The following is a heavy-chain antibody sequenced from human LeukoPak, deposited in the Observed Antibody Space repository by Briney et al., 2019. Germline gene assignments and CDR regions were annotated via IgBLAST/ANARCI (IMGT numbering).Heavy chain of an antibody. D-gene: IGHD2-15*01. Sequence: GASVKVSCKASGYTFTSYGISWVRQAPGQGLEWMGWISAYNGNTNYAQKLQGRVTMTTDTSTSTAYMELRSLRSDDTAVYYCARYGLGQVVAAPLFDIWGQGTMVTVSS. CDR3: ARYGLGQVVAAPLFDI. V-gene: IGHV1-18*01. CDR2: ISAYNGNT. CDR1: GYTFTSYG. J-gene: IGHJ3*02.